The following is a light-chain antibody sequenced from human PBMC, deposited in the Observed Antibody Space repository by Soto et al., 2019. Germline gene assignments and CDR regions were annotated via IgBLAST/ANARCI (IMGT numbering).Light chain of an antibody. J-gene: IGKJ1*01. Sequence: EIVLTQSPVTLSLSPGERATLSCRASQSVSSSYLGWYQQKPGQAPRLLIYGASSRATGIPDRFSGSGSGTDFTLTISRLEPEDFAVYYCQQYGSSPWTFGQGTKVDIK. CDR1: QSVSSSY. CDR2: GAS. CDR3: QQYGSSPWT. V-gene: IGKV3-20*01.